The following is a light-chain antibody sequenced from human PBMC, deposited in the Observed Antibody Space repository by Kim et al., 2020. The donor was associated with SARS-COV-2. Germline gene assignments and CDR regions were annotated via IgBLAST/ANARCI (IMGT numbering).Light chain of an antibody. CDR1: QSVSSY. J-gene: IGKJ4*01. CDR3: QQRSHWPPLT. Sequence: EIVLTQSPATLSLSPGERATLSCRASQSVSSYLAWYQQKPGQAPRLLIYDASNRATGIPARFSGSGSGTDFTLTISSLEPEDFAVYYCQQRSHWPPLTFGGGTKVDIK. CDR2: DAS. V-gene: IGKV3-11*01.